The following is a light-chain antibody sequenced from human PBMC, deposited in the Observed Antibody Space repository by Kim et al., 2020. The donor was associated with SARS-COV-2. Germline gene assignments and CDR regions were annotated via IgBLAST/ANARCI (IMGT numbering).Light chain of an antibody. CDR1: SSDVGGSNY. CDR2: DVN. Sequence: GQSVTFACTGPSSDVGGSNYVSWYQQHPGKAPTVIIYDVNKRRPGVPDRFSGSKSGNTASLTISGLQADDEADYYCCSYAGTYSWVFGGGTQLTVL. V-gene: IGLV2-11*01. J-gene: IGLJ3*02. CDR3: CSYAGTYSWV.